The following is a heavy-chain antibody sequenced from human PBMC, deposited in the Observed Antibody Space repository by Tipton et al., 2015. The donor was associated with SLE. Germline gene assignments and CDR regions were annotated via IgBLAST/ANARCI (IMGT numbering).Heavy chain of an antibody. J-gene: IGHJ3*02. D-gene: IGHD2-2*02. CDR2: IYSGGST. V-gene: IGHV3-53*05. CDR1: GFTVSSNY. Sequence: SLRLSCAASGFTVSSNYMSWVRQAPGKGLEWVSVIYSGGSTYYADSEKGRFTISRDNSKNTLDLQMNSLRAEDTAVYYCARGSTSCYTAFDIWGQGKMVTGSS. CDR3: ARGSTSCYTAFDI.